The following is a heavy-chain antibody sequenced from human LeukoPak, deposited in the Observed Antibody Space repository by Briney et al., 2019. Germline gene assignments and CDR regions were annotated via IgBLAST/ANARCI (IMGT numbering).Heavy chain of an antibody. Sequence: GGPLRLSCAASGFTFSSYTMNWLRQAPGKGLEWVAYISPSSNTIYYADSVKGRFTISRDNAKNSLYLQMNYLRDEDTAVYYCARKTWDSSGYYCLDYWGQGTLVTVSS. CDR3: ARKTWDSSGYYCLDY. J-gene: IGHJ4*02. CDR2: ISPSSNTI. D-gene: IGHD3-22*01. V-gene: IGHV3-48*02. CDR1: GFTFSSYT.